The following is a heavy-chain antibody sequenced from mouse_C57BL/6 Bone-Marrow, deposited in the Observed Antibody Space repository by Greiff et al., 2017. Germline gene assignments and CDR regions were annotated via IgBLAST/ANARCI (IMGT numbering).Heavy chain of an antibody. CDR3: ARETTVVAHYYAMDY. D-gene: IGHD1-1*01. CDR1: GFNIKDYY. CDR2: IDPEDGET. Sequence: EVQLQQSGAELVKPGASVKLSCTASGFNIKDYYMHWVKQRTEQGLEWIGRIDPEDGETKYAPKFQGKATLTADTSSNTAYLQLSSLTSEDTAVYYCARETTVVAHYYAMDYWGQGTSVTVSS. J-gene: IGHJ4*01. V-gene: IGHV14-2*01.